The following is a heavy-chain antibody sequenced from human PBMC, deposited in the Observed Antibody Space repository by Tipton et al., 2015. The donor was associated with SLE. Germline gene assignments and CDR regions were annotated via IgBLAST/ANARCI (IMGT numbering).Heavy chain of an antibody. V-gene: IGHV3-48*03. D-gene: IGHD3-16*01. CDR3: ARLVGDWGGIYYYYYMDV. CDR2: KTIDDSTI. CDR1: GFIFSDYE. J-gene: IGHJ6*03. Sequence: SLRLSCAASGFIFSDYEVTWVRQAPGKGLEWISFKTIDDSTIYYADSVKGRFTISRDNAKSSLHLQMNSLRVEDTAIYYCARLVGDWGGIYYYYYMDVWGKGTTVTVPS.